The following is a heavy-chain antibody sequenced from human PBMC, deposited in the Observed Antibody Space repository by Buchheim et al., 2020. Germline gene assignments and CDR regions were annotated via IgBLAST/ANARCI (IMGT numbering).Heavy chain of an antibody. CDR2: ISYDGSNK. Sequence: QVQLVESGGGVVQPGRSLRLSCAASGFTFSSYGMHWVRQAPGKGLEWVAVISYDGSNKYYADSVKGRFTISRDNSKNTLYLQMNSLRAEDTAVYYCARDLGWYVGENFDYWGQGTL. V-gene: IGHV3-30*03. D-gene: IGHD6-19*01. CDR3: ARDLGWYVGENFDY. CDR1: GFTFSSYG. J-gene: IGHJ4*02.